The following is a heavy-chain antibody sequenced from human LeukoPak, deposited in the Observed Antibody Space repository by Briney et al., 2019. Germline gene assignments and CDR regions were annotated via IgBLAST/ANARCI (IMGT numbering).Heavy chain of an antibody. Sequence: GGSLRLSCTISGFTFGDYAVNWVRQAPGKGLEWVGFIRSKAYGGAAEYAASVKGRFTISRDDSKSIAYLQMNSLKTEDTAVYYCARDEADSGSYYDDAFDIWGQGTMVTVSS. V-gene: IGHV3-49*04. CDR1: GFTFGDYA. CDR3: ARDEADSGSYYDDAFDI. CDR2: IRSKAYGGAA. D-gene: IGHD1-26*01. J-gene: IGHJ3*02.